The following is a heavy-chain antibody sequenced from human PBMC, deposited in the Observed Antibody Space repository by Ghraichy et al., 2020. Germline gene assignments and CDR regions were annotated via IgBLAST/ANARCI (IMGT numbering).Heavy chain of an antibody. D-gene: IGHD1/OR15-1a*01. J-gene: IGHJ4*02. CDR3: GRHWNNDVGDLTFDY. CDR2: IRSKANNYAP. CDR1: GFTFSGSA. Sequence: GESLNISCADSGFTFSGSAMHWVRQASGKGLEWLGRIRSKANNYAPAYAASVKGRFTISRDDSKNTAYLQMNSLKTEDTAVYYCGRHWNNDVGDLTFDYWGQGTLVTVSS. V-gene: IGHV3-73*01.